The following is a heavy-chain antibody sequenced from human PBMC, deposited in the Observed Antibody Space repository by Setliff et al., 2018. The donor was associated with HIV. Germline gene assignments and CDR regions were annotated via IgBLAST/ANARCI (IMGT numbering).Heavy chain of an antibody. V-gene: IGHV1-24*01. J-gene: IGHJ3*01. CDR2: FDPEDGET. CDR1: RYTLTELS. Sequence: ASVKVSCKVSRYTLTELSIHWVRQTPGKGLEWMGGFDPEDGETIYAQNFQGRVTMSEDISTDTGNMELRSLTSEDTAVYFCAADRRTVSILRGAFHVWGQGTLVT. CDR3: AADRRTVSILRGAFHV. D-gene: IGHD4-17*01.